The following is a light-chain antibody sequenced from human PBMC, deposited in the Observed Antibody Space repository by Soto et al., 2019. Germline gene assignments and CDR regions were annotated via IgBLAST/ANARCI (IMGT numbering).Light chain of an antibody. J-gene: IGLJ3*02. CDR2: STS. CDR3: VLYMGTGISV. CDR1: SGSVSTSYY. V-gene: IGLV8-61*01. Sequence: QTVVTQEPSFSVSPGRTVTLTCGLSSGSVSTSYYPSWYQLTPGQAPRTLIYSTSTRSSGVPNRFSGSILENKAALTITGAQADDESDYYCVLYMGTGISVFGGGTKVTVL.